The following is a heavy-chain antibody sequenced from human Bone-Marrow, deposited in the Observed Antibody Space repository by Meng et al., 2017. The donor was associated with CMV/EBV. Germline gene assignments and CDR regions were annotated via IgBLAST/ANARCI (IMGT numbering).Heavy chain of an antibody. CDR3: ARDKRGTIFDY. D-gene: IGHD5-24*01. CDR2: ISSSSSYI. V-gene: IGHV3-21*01. J-gene: IGHJ4*02. CDR1: GFTFSSYS. Sequence: GGSLRLSYAASGFTFSSYSMNWVRQAPGKGLEWVSSISSSSSYIYYADSVKGRFTISRDNAKNSLYLQMNSLSAEDTAVYYCARDKRGTIFDYWGQGTLVTVSS.